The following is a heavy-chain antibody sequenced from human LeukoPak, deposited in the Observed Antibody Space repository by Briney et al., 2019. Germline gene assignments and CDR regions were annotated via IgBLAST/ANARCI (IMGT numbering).Heavy chain of an antibody. D-gene: IGHD2-2*01. CDR3: ARTPVLPAAGYYNYSYMAV. J-gene: IGHJ6*03. Sequence: SVKVSCKASGGTFSSYAISWVRQAPGQGLEWMGGIIPIFGTANYAQKFQGRVTITTDESTSTAYMELSSLRSEDTAVYYCARTPVLPAAGYYNYSYMAVWGKGTTVTVSS. CDR2: IIPIFGTA. V-gene: IGHV1-69*05. CDR1: GGTFSSYA.